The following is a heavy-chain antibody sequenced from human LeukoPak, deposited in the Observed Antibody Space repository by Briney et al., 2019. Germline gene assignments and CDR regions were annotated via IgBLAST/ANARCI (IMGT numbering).Heavy chain of an antibody. CDR2: INPSGGST. Sequence: GPVKVSCKASGYTFTRYYMHWVRQAPGQGLEWMGIINPSGGSTSYAQKFQGRVTMTRDTSISTAYMEVSRLRSDDTAVYYCARVFQKQLADYWGQGTLVTVSS. D-gene: IGHD6-13*01. V-gene: IGHV1-46*01. J-gene: IGHJ4*02. CDR1: GYTFTRYY. CDR3: ARVFQKQLADY.